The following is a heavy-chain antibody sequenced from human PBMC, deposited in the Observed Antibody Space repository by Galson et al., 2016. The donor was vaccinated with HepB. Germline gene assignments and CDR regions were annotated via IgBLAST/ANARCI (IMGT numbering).Heavy chain of an antibody. CDR2: ISGYNGYT. Sequence: SVKVSCKASDYTFTTDGFSWVRQAPGQGLEWMGWISGYNGYTNYAQKLQGRVTLTTDTSTSTAYMELRSLRSDDTAVYYCARSPTYDYGDHVTSYNWFDPWGRGTLVTVSS. V-gene: IGHV1-18*01. D-gene: IGHD4-17*01. CDR3: ARSPTYDYGDHVTSYNWFDP. J-gene: IGHJ5*02. CDR1: DYTFTTDG.